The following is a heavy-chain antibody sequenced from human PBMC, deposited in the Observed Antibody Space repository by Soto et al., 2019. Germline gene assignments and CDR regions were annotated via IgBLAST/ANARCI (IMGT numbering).Heavy chain of an antibody. J-gene: IGHJ4*02. Sequence: PGESLKISCKGSGYSFAGYWVTWVRQKPGKGLEWMGRIDPSDSQTYYSPSFRGHVTISATKSITTVFLQWSSLRASDTAMYYCARQIYDSDTGPNFQYYFDSWGQGTPVTVSS. CDR3: ARQIYDSDTGPNFQYYFDS. CDR1: GYSFAGYW. D-gene: IGHD3-22*01. CDR2: IDPSDSQT. V-gene: IGHV5-10-1*01.